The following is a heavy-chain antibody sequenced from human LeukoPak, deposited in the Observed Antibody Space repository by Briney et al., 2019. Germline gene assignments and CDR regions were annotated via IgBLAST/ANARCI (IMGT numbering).Heavy chain of an antibody. Sequence: ASVTVSCKTSGYTFSGYYIHWVRQAPGQGLEWMGWINPSSGVTIYAQKFQGRVIMTRHTSINTAYMELRRLTFDDTAVYHCARSPDYSRFDYWGQGALVTVSS. CDR3: ARSPDYSRFDY. V-gene: IGHV1-2*02. CDR1: GYTFSGYY. J-gene: IGHJ4*02. CDR2: INPSSGVT. D-gene: IGHD4-11*01.